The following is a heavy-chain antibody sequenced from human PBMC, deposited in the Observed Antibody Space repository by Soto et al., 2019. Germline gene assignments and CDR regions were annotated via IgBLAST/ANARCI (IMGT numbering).Heavy chain of an antibody. Sequence: GGSLRLSCTASGFIVSDTYVNWVRQAPGKGLEWVSVISNRGDTHYADSVRGRFSLSRDISDNTLHLQVNNLRVEDTAVYYCAREPRYCRGGSCSITGDAYDIWGQGTMVTVSS. CDR1: GFIVSDTY. D-gene: IGHD2-15*01. CDR2: ISNRGDT. J-gene: IGHJ3*02. V-gene: IGHV3-66*01. CDR3: AREPRYCRGGSCSITGDAYDI.